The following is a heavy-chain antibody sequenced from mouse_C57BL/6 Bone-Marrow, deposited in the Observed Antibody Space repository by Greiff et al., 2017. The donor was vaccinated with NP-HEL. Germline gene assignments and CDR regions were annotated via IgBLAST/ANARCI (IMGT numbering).Heavy chain of an antibody. D-gene: IGHD1-1*01. V-gene: IGHV1-39*01. CDR2: INPNYGTT. CDR3: ARYYVIVWYFDV. J-gene: IGHJ1*03. Sequence: EVQLQQSGPELVKPGASVKISCKASGYSFTDYNMNWVKQSNGKSLEWIGVINPNYGTTSYNQKFKGKATLTVDQSSSTAYIQHISLASVYSAVYYCARYYVIVWYFDVWGTGTPVTVSS. CDR1: GYSFTDYN.